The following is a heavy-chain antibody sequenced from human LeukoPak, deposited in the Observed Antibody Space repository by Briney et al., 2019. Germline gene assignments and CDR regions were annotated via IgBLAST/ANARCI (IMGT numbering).Heavy chain of an antibody. CDR2: MNPNSGNT. D-gene: IGHD6-25*01. Sequence: ASVKVSCKASGYTFTSYDINWVRQATGQGLEWMGWMNPNSGNTGYAQKFQGRVTITRNTSISTAYMELSSLRSEDTAVYYCAREGSRRLYMDVWGRGTTVTVSS. CDR1: GYTFTSYD. J-gene: IGHJ6*03. V-gene: IGHV1-8*03. CDR3: AREGSRRLYMDV.